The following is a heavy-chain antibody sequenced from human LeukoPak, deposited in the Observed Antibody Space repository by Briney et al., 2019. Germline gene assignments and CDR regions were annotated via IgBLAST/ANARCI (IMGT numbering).Heavy chain of an antibody. Sequence: GGSLRLSCAVSGFIVSVNYMGWVRQAPGKGLEWVSIIYSGGTTNYADSVQGRFIISRDNSRNTQYLQMNSLRAEDTAVYYCATLGNYGFWGFDYWGQGTLVTVSS. V-gene: IGHV3-53*01. D-gene: IGHD3-10*01. CDR3: ATLGNYGFWGFDY. CDR1: GFIVSVNY. CDR2: IYSGGTT. J-gene: IGHJ4*02.